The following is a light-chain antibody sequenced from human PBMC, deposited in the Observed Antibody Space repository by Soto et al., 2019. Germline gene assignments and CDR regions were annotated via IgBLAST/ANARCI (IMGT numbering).Light chain of an antibody. CDR2: GAS. V-gene: IGKV3-20*01. J-gene: IGKJ1*01. CDR1: QSVSSSY. CDR3: RLRRT. Sequence: EIVLTQSPGTLSLSPGERVTLSCRASQSVSSSYLAWYQQKPGQAPRLLIYGASSRATGIPDRFSGTGSGTDFTLTSSRLEPEDFAVYYCRLRRTFGQGTKVDIK.